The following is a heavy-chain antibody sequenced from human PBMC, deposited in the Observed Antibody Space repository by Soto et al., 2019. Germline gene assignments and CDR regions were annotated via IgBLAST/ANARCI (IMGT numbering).Heavy chain of an antibody. CDR1: GFTFSSYA. Sequence: PGGSLRLSCAASGFTFSSYAMHWVRQAPGKGLEYVSAISSNGGSTYYANSVKGRFTISRDNSKNTLYLQMGSLRAEDMAVYYCARDGDYSNYDPFYYMDVWGKGTTVTVSS. D-gene: IGHD4-4*01. J-gene: IGHJ6*03. CDR3: ARDGDYSNYDPFYYMDV. CDR2: ISSNGGST. V-gene: IGHV3-64*01.